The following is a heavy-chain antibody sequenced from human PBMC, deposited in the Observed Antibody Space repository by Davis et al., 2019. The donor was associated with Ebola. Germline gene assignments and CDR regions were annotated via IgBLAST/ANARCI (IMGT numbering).Heavy chain of an antibody. V-gene: IGHV3-48*02. J-gene: IGHJ4*02. CDR2: ISRSDNTI. Sequence: GESLKISCAASGFVFNNFAFYWLRQAPGRGPEWVASISRSDNTIYYADSVNGRFTISRDNAQNSLYLQMNSLRDEDTALYYCVKIPYCGTEYCYSAFEHWGRGTLVTVSS. CDR3: VKIPYCGTEYCYSAFEH. D-gene: IGHD2-21*02. CDR1: GFVFNNFA.